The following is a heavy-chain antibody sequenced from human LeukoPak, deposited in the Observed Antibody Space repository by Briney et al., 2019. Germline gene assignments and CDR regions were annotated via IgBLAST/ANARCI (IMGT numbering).Heavy chain of an antibody. CDR3: ARDVGYCSSTSCFDAFDI. D-gene: IGHD2-2*01. J-gene: IGHJ3*02. CDR1: GGTFSNFA. V-gene: IGHV1-18*01. Sequence: ASVKVSCKASGGTFSNFAISWVRQAPGQGLEWMGWISAYNGNTNYAQKLQGRVTMTTDTSTSTAYMELRSLRSDDTAVYYCARDVGYCSSTSCFDAFDIWGQGTMVTVSS. CDR2: ISAYNGNT.